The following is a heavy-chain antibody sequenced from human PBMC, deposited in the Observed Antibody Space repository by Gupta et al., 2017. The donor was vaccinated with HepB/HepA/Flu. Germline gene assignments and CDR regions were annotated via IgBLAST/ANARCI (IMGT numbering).Heavy chain of an antibody. J-gene: IGHJ4*02. CDR1: GFSFNTYG. CDR3: AKGGDMDY. V-gene: IGHV3-30*18. CDR2: ITSDGSRK. D-gene: IGHD2-21*01. Sequence: QVQLVESGGGVVQPGRSLRLSCAASGFSFNTYGIHWVRQAPGKGLEWVALITSDGSRKFYADSVKGRFTVSRDNSMNSLFLQMNSLRVDDTAIYYCAKGGDMDYWGQGTLVTVSS.